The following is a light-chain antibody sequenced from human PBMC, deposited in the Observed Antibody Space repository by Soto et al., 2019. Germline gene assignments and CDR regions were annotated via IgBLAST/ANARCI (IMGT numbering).Light chain of an antibody. V-gene: IGLV2-14*01. CDR1: SSDVGAYNY. J-gene: IGLJ3*02. Sequence: QSVLTQPASVSGSPGQPITISCTGTSSDVGAYNYVSWYQQYPGKAPELLIYEVIFRPSGISTRFSGSKSGNTASLTISGLLAEDEADYYCCSYTSDNTWVFGGGTQLTVL. CDR2: EVI. CDR3: CSYTSDNTWV.